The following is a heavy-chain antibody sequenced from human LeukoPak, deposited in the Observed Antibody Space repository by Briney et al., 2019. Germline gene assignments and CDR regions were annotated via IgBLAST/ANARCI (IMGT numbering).Heavy chain of an antibody. CDR2: MNPNSGNT. CDR1: GYTFTSYD. CDR3: ARRSDYYDSSAYVY. J-gene: IGHJ4*02. D-gene: IGHD3-22*01. Sequence: ASVKVSCKASGYTFTSYDINWVRQATGQGLEWMGWMNPNSGNTGYAQKFQGRVTITRYTSISTAYMELSNLRSEDTAVYYCARRSDYYDSSAYVYWGQGTLVTVSS. V-gene: IGHV1-8*01.